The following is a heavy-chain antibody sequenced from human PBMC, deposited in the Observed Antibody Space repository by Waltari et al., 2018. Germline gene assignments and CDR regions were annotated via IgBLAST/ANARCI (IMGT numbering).Heavy chain of an antibody. CDR3: ARDSSGWYRGVDY. D-gene: IGHD6-19*01. CDR1: GGSISSSSYY. CDR2: IYYSGGT. J-gene: IGHJ4*02. V-gene: IGHV4-39*07. Sequence: QLQLQESGPGLVKPSETLSLTCTVSGGSISSSSYYWGWIRQPPGKGLEWIGRIYYSGGTYYNPALKRRVTISVDTSKNQFSLKLSSVTAADTAGYYCARDSSGWYRGVDYWGQGTLVTVSS.